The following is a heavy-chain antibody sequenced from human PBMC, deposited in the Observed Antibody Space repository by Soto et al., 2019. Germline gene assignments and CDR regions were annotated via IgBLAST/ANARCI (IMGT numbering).Heavy chain of an antibody. J-gene: IGHJ4*02. CDR3: AKPKTLALAATDFDY. CDR2: IIGSGTTT. V-gene: IGHV3-23*01. D-gene: IGHD2-15*01. CDR1: GFTFSSYA. Sequence: GGSLRLSCAASGFTFSSYAMSWVRQGPGKGLEWVSTIIGSGTTTYYADSVKGRFTISRDNSKNTLYLQINSLRAEDTALYYCAKPKTLALAATDFDYWGQGTQVTVSS.